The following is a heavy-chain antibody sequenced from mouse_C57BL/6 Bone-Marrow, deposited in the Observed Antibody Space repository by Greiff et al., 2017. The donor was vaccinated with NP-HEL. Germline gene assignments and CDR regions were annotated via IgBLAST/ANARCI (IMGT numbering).Heavy chain of an antibody. J-gene: IGHJ2*01. CDR3: ALYDYDDY. Sequence: QVQLKESGPELVKPGASVKISCKASGYAFSSSWMNWVKQRPGKGLEWIGRIYPGDGDTNYNGKFKGKATLTADKSSSTAYMQLSSLTSEDSAVYFCALYDYDDYWGQGTTLTVSS. V-gene: IGHV1-82*01. CDR1: GYAFSSSW. D-gene: IGHD2-4*01. CDR2: IYPGDGDT.